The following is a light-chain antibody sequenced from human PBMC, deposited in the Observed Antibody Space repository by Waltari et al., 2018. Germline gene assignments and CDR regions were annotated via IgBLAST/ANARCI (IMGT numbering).Light chain of an antibody. CDR1: QSVLYSSNNKNY. V-gene: IGKV4-1*01. J-gene: IGKJ1*01. CDR2: WAY. Sequence: DIVMTQSPDSLAVSLGERATINRKSSQSVLYSSNNKNYLAWYQQKPGQPPKLLIYWAYTRESGVPDRFSGSGSGTDFTLTISSLQAEDVAVYYCQQYYSTPWTFGQGTKVEIK. CDR3: QQYYSTPWT.